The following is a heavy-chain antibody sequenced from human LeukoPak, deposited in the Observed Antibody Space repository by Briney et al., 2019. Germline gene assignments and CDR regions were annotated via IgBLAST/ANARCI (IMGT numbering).Heavy chain of an antibody. CDR1: GFTFSSYG. CDR3: AKDRETTSSGTFDS. V-gene: IGHV3-30*18. Sequence: PGGSLRLSCAASGFTFSSYGMHCVRQAPGKGLEWVAFIAEDGSIEKYTDSVKGRFTISRDNSNNTLYLRMNSLRAEDTGVYYCAKDRETTSSGTFDSWGQGTLLSVSS. D-gene: IGHD1-1*01. J-gene: IGHJ4*02. CDR2: IAEDGSIE.